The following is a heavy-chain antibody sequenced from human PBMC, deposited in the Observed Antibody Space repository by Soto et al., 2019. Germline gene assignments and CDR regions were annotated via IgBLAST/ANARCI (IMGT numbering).Heavy chain of an antibody. Sequence: SVKVSCKASGGTFSSYAISWVRQAPGQGLEWMGGIIPIFGTANYAQKFQGRVTITADESTSTAYMELSSLRSEDTAVYYCARAIRGYCSVGSCYPQSGMDGWGQGTTVTVSS. J-gene: IGHJ6*02. V-gene: IGHV1-69*13. CDR1: GGTFSSYA. CDR3: ARAIRGYCSVGSCYPQSGMDG. CDR2: IIPIFGTA. D-gene: IGHD2-15*01.